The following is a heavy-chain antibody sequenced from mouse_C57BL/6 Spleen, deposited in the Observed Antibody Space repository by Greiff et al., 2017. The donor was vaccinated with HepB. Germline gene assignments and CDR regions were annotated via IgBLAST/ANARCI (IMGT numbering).Heavy chain of an antibody. Sequence: VQLQQPGAELVKPGASVKLSCKASGYTFTSYWMHWVKQRPGRGLEWIGRIDPNSGGTKYNEKFKSKATLTVDKPSSTAYMQLSSLTSEDSAVYYCARAEGSTMVTGYYFDYWGQGTTLTVSS. CDR2: IDPNSGGT. V-gene: IGHV1-72*01. CDR3: ARAEGSTMVTGYYFDY. CDR1: GYTFTSYW. J-gene: IGHJ2*01. D-gene: IGHD2-2*01.